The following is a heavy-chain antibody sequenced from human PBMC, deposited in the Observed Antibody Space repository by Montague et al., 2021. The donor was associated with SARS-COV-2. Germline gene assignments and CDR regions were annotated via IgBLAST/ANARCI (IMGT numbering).Heavy chain of an antibody. CDR2: INHTGSA. CDR3: ARGQVTIFGMLIFIPAAGHLDG. V-gene: IGHV4-34*01. Sequence: SETLSLTCAVYSGSFSDYYWTWIRQPPGKGLEWIGVINHTGSATYNPSLKSRVTLSVDTSKNQFSLKLQSVTAADTAVYYCARGQVTIFGMLIFIPAAGHLDGWGQGTSVTVSS. D-gene: IGHD3-3*01. J-gene: IGHJ3*01. CDR1: SGSFSDYY.